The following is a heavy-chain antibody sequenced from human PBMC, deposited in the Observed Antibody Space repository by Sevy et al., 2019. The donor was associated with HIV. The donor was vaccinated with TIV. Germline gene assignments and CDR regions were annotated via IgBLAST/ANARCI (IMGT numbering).Heavy chain of an antibody. CDR3: ARGFYYYDSSGYYWP. Sequence: ASVKVSCKASGYTFTGYYMHWVRQAPGQGLGWMGWINPNSGGTNYAQKFQGRVTMTRDTSISTAYMELSRLRSDDTAVYYCARGFYYYDSSGYYWPWGQGTLVTVSS. V-gene: IGHV1-2*02. CDR2: INPNSGGT. J-gene: IGHJ5*02. D-gene: IGHD3-22*01. CDR1: GYTFTGYY.